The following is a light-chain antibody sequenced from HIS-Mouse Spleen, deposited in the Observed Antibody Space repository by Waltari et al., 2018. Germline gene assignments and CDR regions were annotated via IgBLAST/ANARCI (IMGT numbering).Light chain of an antibody. Sequence: AIRMTQSPSSLSASTGDRVTITCRASQGISSYLAWYQQKPGKAPKLPIYAASTLQSGVPSRFSGSGSGTDFTLTISCLQSEDFATYYCQQYYSYPGYTFGQGTKLEIK. CDR1: QGISSY. CDR2: AAS. J-gene: IGKJ2*01. CDR3: QQYYSYPGYT. V-gene: IGKV1-8*01.